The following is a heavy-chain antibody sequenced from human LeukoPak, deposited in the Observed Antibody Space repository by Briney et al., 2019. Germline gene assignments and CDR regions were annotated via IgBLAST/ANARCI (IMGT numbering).Heavy chain of an antibody. Sequence: GASVMVSCKASGYTFTGYYMHWVRQAPGQGLEWMGRINPNSGGTNYAQKFQGRVTMTSDTSISTAYMELRRLRSDDTAVYYCARTYGSGSYYNGWFDPWGQGTLVTVSS. CDR3: ARTYGSGSYYNGWFDP. CDR1: GYTFTGYY. D-gene: IGHD3-10*01. J-gene: IGHJ5*02. V-gene: IGHV1-2*06. CDR2: INPNSGGT.